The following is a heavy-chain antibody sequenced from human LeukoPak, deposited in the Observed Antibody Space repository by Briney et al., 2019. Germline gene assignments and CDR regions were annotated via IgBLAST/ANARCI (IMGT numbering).Heavy chain of an antibody. J-gene: IGHJ4*02. CDR2: ITASGSAT. V-gene: IGHV3-21*01. Sequence: GGSLRLSCAASGFTFNSNAMTWVRQAPGKGLECVSAITASGSATYYADSVKGRFTISRDNAKNSLYLQMNSLRAEDTAVYYCARDSILGYWGQGTLVTVSS. CDR1: GFTFNSNA. CDR3: ARDSILGY. D-gene: IGHD3-3*02.